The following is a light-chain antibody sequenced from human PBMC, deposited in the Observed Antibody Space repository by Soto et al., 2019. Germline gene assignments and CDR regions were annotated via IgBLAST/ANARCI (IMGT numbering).Light chain of an antibody. CDR3: AAWDDGRNDLYV. Sequence: QSVLTQPPSASGTPGQTVTISCSGSSSNVGKNIVNWYQQVPGTAPKLLIYSTDQRPSGVPDRFSGSKSGTSASLAISGLQSEDEADYYCAAWDDGRNDLYVIGGGTKVTVL. CDR1: SSNVGKNI. CDR2: STD. J-gene: IGLJ1*01. V-gene: IGLV1-44*01.